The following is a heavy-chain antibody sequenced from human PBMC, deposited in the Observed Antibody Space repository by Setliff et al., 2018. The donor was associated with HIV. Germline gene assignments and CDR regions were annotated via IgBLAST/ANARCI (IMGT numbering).Heavy chain of an antibody. J-gene: IGHJ6*03. CDR3: ARAYDYSNYFHYYMDV. CDR2: IYYSGST. V-gene: IGHV4-59*01. Sequence: SCNVSGDSISDYYWTWIRQPPGKGLEWIGYIYYSGSTNYNPSLKSRVTISVDTSKNQFSLKLSSLTAADTAVYYCARAYDYSNYFHYYMDVWGKGTTVTVS. CDR1: GDSISDYY. D-gene: IGHD4-4*01.